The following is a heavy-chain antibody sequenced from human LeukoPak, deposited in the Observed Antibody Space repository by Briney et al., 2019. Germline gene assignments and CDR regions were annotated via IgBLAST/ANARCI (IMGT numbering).Heavy chain of an antibody. Sequence: GGSLRLSCAASGFTFSTSWMSWVRQTPGKGLEWVASIKQDGSQTYYVDSVKGRFTISRDNAKSSLYLQMNSPRVEDTAVYYCARGYTSSPNWFDPWGQGTLVTVSS. D-gene: IGHD6-13*01. CDR1: GFTFSTSW. CDR2: IKQDGSQT. CDR3: ARGYTSSPNWFDP. J-gene: IGHJ5*02. V-gene: IGHV3-7*04.